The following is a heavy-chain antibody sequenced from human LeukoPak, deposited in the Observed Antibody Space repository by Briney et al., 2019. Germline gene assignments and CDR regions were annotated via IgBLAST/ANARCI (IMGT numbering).Heavy chain of an antibody. CDR1: GFTFSSYS. D-gene: IGHD6-19*01. CDR2: ISSSSSTI. CDR3: ARENIAVAGTRGYYYYGMDV. J-gene: IGHJ6*02. Sequence: GGSLRLSCAASGFTFSSYSMNWVRQAPGKGLEWVSYISSSSSTIYYADSVKGRFTISRDNAKNSLYLQMNSLRDEDTAVYYCARENIAVAGTRGYYYYGMDVWGQGTTVTVSS. V-gene: IGHV3-48*02.